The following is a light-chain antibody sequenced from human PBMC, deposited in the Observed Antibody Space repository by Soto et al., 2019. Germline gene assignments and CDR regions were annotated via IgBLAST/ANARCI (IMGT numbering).Light chain of an antibody. Sequence: EIVLTQSPGTLSLSPGERATLSCRASQSVSSSYLAWYQQKPGQAPRLLIYGASSRATGIPDRFRGSGSGTDFTLTISSLEPEDFAVYYCHQRSNWPLTFGGGTKVEIK. CDR3: HQRSNWPLT. CDR2: GAS. CDR1: QSVSSSY. J-gene: IGKJ4*01. V-gene: IGKV3D-20*02.